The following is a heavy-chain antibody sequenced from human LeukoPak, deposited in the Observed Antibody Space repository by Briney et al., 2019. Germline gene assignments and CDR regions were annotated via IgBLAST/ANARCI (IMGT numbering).Heavy chain of an antibody. CDR1: GFTFSSHA. V-gene: IGHV3-64D*06. J-gene: IGHJ4*02. CDR3: VKETRYPPRLFDY. CDR2: ISSNGGST. D-gene: IGHD1-1*01. Sequence: GGSLRLSCAASGFTFSSHAMSWVRQAPGKGLEWVSAISSNGGSTYYADSVKGRFTISRDNSKNTLYLQMSSLRAEDTAVYYCVKETRYPPRLFDYWGQGTLVTVSS.